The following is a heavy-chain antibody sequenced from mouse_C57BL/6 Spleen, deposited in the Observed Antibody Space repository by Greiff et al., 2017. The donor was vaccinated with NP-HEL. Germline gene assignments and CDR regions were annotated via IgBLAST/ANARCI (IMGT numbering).Heavy chain of an antibody. CDR1: GYSITSGYY. J-gene: IGHJ4*01. V-gene: IGHV3-6*01. CDR3: ARGGDEGYYAMDY. Sequence: ESGPGLVKPSQSLSLTCSVTGYSITSGYYWNWIRQFPENKLEWMGYISYDGSNNYNPSLKNRISITRDTSKNQFFLKLNSVTTEDTATYYCARGGDEGYYAMDYWGQGTSVTVSS. CDR2: ISYDGSN.